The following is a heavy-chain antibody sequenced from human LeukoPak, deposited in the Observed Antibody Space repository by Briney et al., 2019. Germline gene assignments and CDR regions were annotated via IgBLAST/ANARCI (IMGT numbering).Heavy chain of an antibody. J-gene: IGHJ5*02. D-gene: IGHD3-3*01. CDR1: GYTFTSYG. Sequence: ASVKVSCKASGYTFTSYGISWVRQAPGQGLEWMGWISAYNGNTNYAQKLQGRVTMTTDTSTSTAYMELGSLRSDDTAVYYCARVSLEWLFGDWFDPWGQGTLVAVSS. CDR3: ARVSLEWLFGDWFDP. V-gene: IGHV1-18*01. CDR2: ISAYNGNT.